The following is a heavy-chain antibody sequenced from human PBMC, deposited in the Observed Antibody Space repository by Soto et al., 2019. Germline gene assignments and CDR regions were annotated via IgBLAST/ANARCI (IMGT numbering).Heavy chain of an antibody. Sequence: SETLSLTCTVSGGSISSYYWSWIRQPPGKGLEWIGYIYYSGSTNYNPSLKSRVTISVDTSKNQFSLKLSSVTAADTAVYYCAKGGYYYYYMDVWGKGTTVTVSS. D-gene: IGHD3-16*01. CDR3: AKGGYYYYYMDV. CDR2: IYYSGST. J-gene: IGHJ6*03. V-gene: IGHV4-59*01. CDR1: GGSISSYY.